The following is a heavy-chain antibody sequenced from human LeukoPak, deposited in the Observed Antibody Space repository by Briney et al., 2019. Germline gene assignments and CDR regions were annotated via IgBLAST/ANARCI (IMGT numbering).Heavy chain of an antibody. V-gene: IGHV1-18*01. Sequence: ASVKVSCKASGYTFTSYGISWVRQAPGQGLEWMGWISAYNGNTNYAQKLQGRVTMTTDTSTSTAYMELRSLRSDDTAVYYCARDREIVLMVYAHYYYYMDVWDKGTTVTASS. CDR1: GYTFTSYG. CDR2: ISAYNGNT. J-gene: IGHJ6*03. D-gene: IGHD2-8*01. CDR3: ARDREIVLMVYAHYYYYMDV.